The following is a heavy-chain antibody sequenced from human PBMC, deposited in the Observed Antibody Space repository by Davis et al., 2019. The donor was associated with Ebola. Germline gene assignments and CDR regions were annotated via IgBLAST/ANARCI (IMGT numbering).Heavy chain of an antibody. V-gene: IGHV3-11*06. J-gene: IGHJ4*02. Sequence: GESLKISCAASGFTFSDYYMSWIRQAPGKGLEWLSYIGVNIIYTNYADSVKGRFTISRDNAKNLLYLQMSSLRAEDTAIYYCARGSRRGYSYGFVWGQGALVTVSS. CDR3: ARGSRRGYSYGFV. D-gene: IGHD5-18*01. CDR1: GFTFSDYY. CDR2: IGVNIIYT.